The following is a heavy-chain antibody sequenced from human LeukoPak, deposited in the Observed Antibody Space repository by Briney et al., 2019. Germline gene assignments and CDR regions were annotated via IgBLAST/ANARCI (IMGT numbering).Heavy chain of an antibody. CDR1: GGSISSGGYS. CDR3: AGDPGYCSGGSCNYYYGMDV. CDR2: IYHSGST. J-gene: IGHJ6*04. Sequence: SETLSLTCAVSGGSISSGGYSWSWIRQPPGKGLEWIGYIYHSGSTYYNPSLKSRVTISVDRSKNQFSLKLSSVTAADTAVYYCAGDPGYCSGGSCNYYYGMDVWGKGTTVTVSS. D-gene: IGHD2-15*01. V-gene: IGHV4-30-2*01.